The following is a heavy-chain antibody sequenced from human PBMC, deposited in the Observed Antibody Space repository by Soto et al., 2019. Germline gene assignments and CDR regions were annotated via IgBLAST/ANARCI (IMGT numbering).Heavy chain of an antibody. J-gene: IGHJ3*02. D-gene: IGHD1-20*01. CDR3: ARRDNWNESPRAFDI. V-gene: IGHV3-21*01. Sequence: EVQLVESGGGLVKPGGSLRLSCAASGFTFSSYSMNWVRQAPGKGLEWVSSISSSSSYIYYADSVKGRFTISRDNAKNSLYLQMNSLRAEDTAVYYCARRDNWNESPRAFDIWGQGTMVTVSS. CDR1: GFTFSSYS. CDR2: ISSSSSYI.